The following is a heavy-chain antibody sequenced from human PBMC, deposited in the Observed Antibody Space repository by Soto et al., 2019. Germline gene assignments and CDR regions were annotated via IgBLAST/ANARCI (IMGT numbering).Heavy chain of an antibody. CDR1: GGSISSGDYY. CDR2: IYYSGST. D-gene: IGHD3-3*01. Sequence: SETLSLTCTVSGGSISSGDYYWSWIRQPPGKGLEWIGYIYYSGSTYYNPSLKSRVTISVDTSKNQFSLKLSSATAADTAVYYCARDGSNFGVVDLDYGMDVWGQGTTVTVSS. CDR3: ARDGSNFGVVDLDYGMDV. J-gene: IGHJ6*02. V-gene: IGHV4-30-4*01.